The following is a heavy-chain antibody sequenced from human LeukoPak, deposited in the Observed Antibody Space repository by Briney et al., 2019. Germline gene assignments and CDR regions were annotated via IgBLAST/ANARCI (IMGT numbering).Heavy chain of an antibody. V-gene: IGHV1-18*01. CDR1: GYTFTSYG. Sequence: EASVKVSCKASGYTFTSYGISWVRQAPGQGLEWMGWISAYNGNTNYAQKLQGGVTMTTDTSTSTAYMELRSLRSDDTAVYYCARAPAAITFGGVIVFPYGMDVWGQGTTVTVSS. CDR3: ARAPAAITFGGVIVFPYGMDV. J-gene: IGHJ6*02. CDR2: ISAYNGNT. D-gene: IGHD3-16*02.